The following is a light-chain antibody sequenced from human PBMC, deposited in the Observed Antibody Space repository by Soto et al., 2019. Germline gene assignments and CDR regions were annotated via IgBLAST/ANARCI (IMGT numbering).Light chain of an antibody. Sequence: EIQMTQSPSSVFASVGDRVTITCRASQGIRTWLVWYQQKPGTAPKLLIYAASNLQRGVPSRFSGSGSGTDFTLTISSLQPDDFATYYCQQYDSVLGTFGPGTKVDIK. CDR3: QQYDSVLGT. CDR1: QGIRTW. CDR2: AAS. V-gene: IGKV1-12*01. J-gene: IGKJ1*01.